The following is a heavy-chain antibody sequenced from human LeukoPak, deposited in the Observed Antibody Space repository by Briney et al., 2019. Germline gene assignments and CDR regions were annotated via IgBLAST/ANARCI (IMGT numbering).Heavy chain of an antibody. CDR3: ARANDSSWHN. CDR2: IKPDGSAE. D-gene: IGHD6-13*01. V-gene: IGHV3-7*01. J-gene: IGHJ4*02. CDR1: GFTFSSNW. Sequence: GGSLRLSCATSGFTFSSNWMSWVRHAPGRGLEWVANIKPDGSAEYYAASVKGRFTVSRDNAKNSLYLQMNSLRVEDTAVYYCARANDSSWHNWGQGTLVTVSS.